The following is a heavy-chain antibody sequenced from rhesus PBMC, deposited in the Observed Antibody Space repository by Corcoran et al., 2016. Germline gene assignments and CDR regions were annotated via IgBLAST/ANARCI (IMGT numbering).Heavy chain of an antibody. V-gene: IGHV4S7*01. D-gene: IGHD3-16*01. CDR3: ARNGPHSGSYYYVVSPRTGAFDF. CDR1: GGSISSGYG. CDR2: IYGSSGNT. J-gene: IGHJ3*01. Sequence: QVQLQESGPGLVKPSETLSLTCAVSGGSISSGYGWSWIRQPPGKGLEWIGYIYGSSGNTYYNPSHKSRVTISKDTSKNQFSLKVSSVTAADTAVYYCARNGPHSGSYYYVVSPRTGAFDFWGQGLRVTVSS.